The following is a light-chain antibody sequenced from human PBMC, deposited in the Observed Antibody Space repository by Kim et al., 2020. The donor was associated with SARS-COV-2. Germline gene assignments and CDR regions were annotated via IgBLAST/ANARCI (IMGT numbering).Light chain of an antibody. CDR2: GAS. CDR3: QQYGSSPLT. Sequence: LSAGDRASLSCRDSHSVCSRYLAWYQQKPGQAPRLLIYGASSRDTGIPDRFSGSGCRTDFTLTISRLEPEDVAVYYCQQYGSSPLTFGGGTKV. J-gene: IGKJ4*01. CDR1: HSVCSRY. V-gene: IGKV3-20*01.